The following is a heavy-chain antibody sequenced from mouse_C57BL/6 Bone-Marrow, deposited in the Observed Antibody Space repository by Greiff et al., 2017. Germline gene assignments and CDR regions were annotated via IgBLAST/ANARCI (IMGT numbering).Heavy chain of an antibody. CDR3: ARSWNGYGRDY. D-gene: IGHD2-2*01. CDR1: GYTFTSYG. V-gene: IGHV1-81*01. J-gene: IGHJ3*01. Sequence: QVQLQQSGAELARPGASVKLSCKASGYTFTSYGISWVKQRPGQGLEWIGEIYPRSGNTYYNEKFKGKATLTADKSSSTAYMELRSLTSEDSAVYFCARSWNGYGRDYWGQGTLVTVSA. CDR2: IYPRSGNT.